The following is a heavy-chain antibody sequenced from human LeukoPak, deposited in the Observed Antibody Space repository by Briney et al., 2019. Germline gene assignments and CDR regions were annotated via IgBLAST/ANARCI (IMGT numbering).Heavy chain of an antibody. CDR1: GGSISSYY. D-gene: IGHD3-10*01. V-gene: IGHV4-59*01. J-gene: IGHJ4*02. CDR3: ARGIYGSGSYYHIDY. Sequence: SETLSLTCTVSGGSISSYYWSWIRQPAGKGLEWIGYIYYSGSTNYNPSLKSRVTISVDTSKNQFSLKLSSVTAADTAVYYCARGIYGSGSYYHIDYWGQGTLVTVSS. CDR2: IYYSGST.